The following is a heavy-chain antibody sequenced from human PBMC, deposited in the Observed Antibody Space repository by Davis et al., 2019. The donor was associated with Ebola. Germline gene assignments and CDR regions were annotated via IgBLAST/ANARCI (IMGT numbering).Heavy chain of an antibody. V-gene: IGHV3-30*03. CDR1: GFTFSSYG. Sequence: GESLKISCAASGFTFSSYGMHWVRQAPGKGLEWVAVISYDGSNKYYADSVKGRFIISRDNSKNTLYLQMNSLRAEDTAVYYCASGYYSSWGQGTLVTVSS. CDR3: ASGYYSS. J-gene: IGHJ4*02. CDR2: ISYDGSNK. D-gene: IGHD3-3*01.